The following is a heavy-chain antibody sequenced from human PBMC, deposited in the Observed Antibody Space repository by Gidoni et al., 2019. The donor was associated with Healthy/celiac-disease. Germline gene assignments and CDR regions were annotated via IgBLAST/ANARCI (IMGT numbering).Heavy chain of an antibody. CDR1: GFTFSSYA. CDR2: ISSNGGST. V-gene: IGHV3-64D*06. J-gene: IGHJ6*02. Sequence: EVQLVESGGGLVQPGGSLRLSCSASGFTFSSYAMHWVRQAPGKGLEYVSAISSNGGSTYYAESVKGRFTISRDNSKNTLYLQMSSLRAEDTAVYYCVKSGGGSTSYYYYYYYGMDVWGQGTTVTVSS. D-gene: IGHD2-2*01. CDR3: VKSGGGSTSYYYYYYYGMDV.